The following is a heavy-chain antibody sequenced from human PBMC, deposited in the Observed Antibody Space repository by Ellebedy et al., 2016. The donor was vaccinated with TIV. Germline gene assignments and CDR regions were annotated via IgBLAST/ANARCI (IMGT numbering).Heavy chain of an antibody. V-gene: IGHV4-59*08. CDR1: GDSITPYY. D-gene: IGHD2-21*02. Sequence: MPSETLSLTCTVSGDSITPYYWTWVRQPPGEGLEWIGYVHYSGNTHYNPSLRSRVIISADPSKNQFSLRLTSVTASDTAVYYCARLRHCGGDCYSFDPWGQGTRVTVSS. J-gene: IGHJ5*02. CDR2: VHYSGNT. CDR3: ARLRHCGGDCYSFDP.